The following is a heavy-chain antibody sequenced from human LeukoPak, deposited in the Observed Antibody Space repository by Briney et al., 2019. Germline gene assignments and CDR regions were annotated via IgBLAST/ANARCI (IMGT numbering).Heavy chain of an antibody. CDR1: GFAFSSYS. J-gene: IGHJ3*01. V-gene: IGHV3-23*01. CDR2: ISASAASK. Sequence: GGSLILSCAASGFAFSSYSMSWVRQAPGKGLEWVSAISASAASKFYADSVKGRFTISRDNTKNTVELQMNSLRADDTALYYCASRYEAFDLWGQGKMVTVSS. CDR3: ASRYEAFDL. D-gene: IGHD1-1*01.